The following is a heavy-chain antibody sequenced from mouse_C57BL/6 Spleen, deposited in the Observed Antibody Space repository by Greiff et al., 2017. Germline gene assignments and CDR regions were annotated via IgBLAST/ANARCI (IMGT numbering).Heavy chain of an antibody. CDR2: IYPGDGDT. D-gene: IGHD2-5*01. Sequence: VKLMESGAELVKPGASVKISCKASGYAFSSYWMNWVKQRPGKGLEWIGQIYPGDGDTNYNGKFKGKATLTADKSSSTAYMQLSSLTSEDSAVYFCARESNSHFDYWGQGTTLKVSS. V-gene: IGHV1-80*01. CDR3: ARESNSHFDY. J-gene: IGHJ2*01. CDR1: GYAFSSYW.